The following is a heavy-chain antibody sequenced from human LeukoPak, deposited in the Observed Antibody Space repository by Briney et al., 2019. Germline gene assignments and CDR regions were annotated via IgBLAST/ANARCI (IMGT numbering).Heavy chain of an antibody. V-gene: IGHV1-2*02. J-gene: IGHJ4*02. Sequence: ASVKVSCKASGYKFTDDYMHWVRQAPGQGLEFMGWINPDSGFTNYAQKFKGRVTMTWDTSISTAYLEVRSLTSDDTAVYYCAPTAEAYTSWWKVWGQGTLVTVSS. D-gene: IGHD3-16*01. CDR2: INPDSGFT. CDR1: GYKFTDDY. CDR3: APTAEAYTSWWKV.